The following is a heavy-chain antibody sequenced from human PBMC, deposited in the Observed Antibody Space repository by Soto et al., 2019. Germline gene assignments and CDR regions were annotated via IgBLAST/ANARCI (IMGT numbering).Heavy chain of an antibody. V-gene: IGHV3-23*01. CDR2: ISGSGGST. J-gene: IGHJ2*01. CDR1: GFTFSSYA. D-gene: IGHD4-17*01. CDR3: AKRTVGWYFDL. Sequence: EVQLLESGGGLVQPGGSLRLSCAASGFTFSSYAMNWVRQAPGKGLEWVSVISGSGGSTYYADAVKGRFTLSRDKSKNTLYLQMNSLRAEDTAVYYCAKRTVGWYFDLWGRGTLVTVSS.